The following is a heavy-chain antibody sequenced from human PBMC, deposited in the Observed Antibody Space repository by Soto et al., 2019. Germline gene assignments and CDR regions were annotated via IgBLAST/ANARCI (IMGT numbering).Heavy chain of an antibody. CDR1: GGTSSSYA. CDR3: AKYSGSYRSYWYFDL. CDR2: IIPIFGTA. J-gene: IGHJ2*01. V-gene: IGHV1-69*01. D-gene: IGHD1-26*01. Sequence: QVQLVQSGAEVKKPGSSVKVSCKASGGTSSSYAISWVRQAPGQGLEWMGGIIPIFGTANSAQKFQGRVTITADESTSTAYMELSSLRSEDTAVYYCAKYSGSYRSYWYFDLWGRGTLVTVSS.